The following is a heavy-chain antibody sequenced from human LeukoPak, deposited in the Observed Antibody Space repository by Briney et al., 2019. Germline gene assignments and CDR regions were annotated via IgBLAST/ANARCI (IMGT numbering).Heavy chain of an antibody. J-gene: IGHJ4*02. CDR2: ISSSGSTI. D-gene: IGHD2-15*01. CDR3: ARDRYCSGVSCYDYDY. Sequence: GGSLRLSCAASGFTFSSYDMSWVRQAPGKGLEWVSFISSSGSTIYYADSVKGRFTISRDNAKNSLYLQMNSQRAEDTAVYYCARDRYCSGVSCYDYDYWGQGTLVTVSS. V-gene: IGHV3-48*03. CDR1: GFTFSSYD.